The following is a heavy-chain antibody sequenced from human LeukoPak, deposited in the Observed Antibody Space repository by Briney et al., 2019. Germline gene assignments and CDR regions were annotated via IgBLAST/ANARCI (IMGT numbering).Heavy chain of an antibody. J-gene: IGHJ4*02. D-gene: IGHD5-18*01. Sequence: ASVKVSCKASGSTFTSYYMHWVRQAPGQGLEGMGIVNPSDGSTTYAQKFQGRVTMTGDTSTSTVYMELSSLRSEDTAVYYCAKVLTAMDPRRYFDYWGQGTLVTVSS. CDR2: VNPSDGST. V-gene: IGHV1-46*01. CDR1: GSTFTSYY. CDR3: AKVLTAMDPRRYFDY.